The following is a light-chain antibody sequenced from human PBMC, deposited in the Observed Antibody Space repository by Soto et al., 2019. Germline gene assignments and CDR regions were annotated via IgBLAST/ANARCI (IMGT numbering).Light chain of an antibody. CDR1: QSVSSS. CDR2: GAS. CDR3: QQYSGSPLT. J-gene: IGKJ4*01. V-gene: IGKV3-20*01. Sequence: EIVLTQSPGTLSLSPGERGTLSCRASQSVSSSLAWYQQKPGQAPRLLIYGASFRATDIPDRFSGSGSGTEFTLTISRLESEDFAVYYCQQYSGSPLTFGGGTQVEIK.